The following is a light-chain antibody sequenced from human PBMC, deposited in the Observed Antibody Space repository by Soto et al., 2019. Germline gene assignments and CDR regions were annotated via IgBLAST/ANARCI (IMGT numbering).Light chain of an antibody. CDR2: DVS. V-gene: IGLV2-11*01. CDR3: CSFAGSYTFAV. J-gene: IGLJ1*01. Sequence: QSVLTQPRSVSGSPGQSVTMSCTGTSSDVGGYNYVSWYQQHPGKAPKLMIYDVSKRPSGVPDRFSGSKSGNTASVTISGLQAEDEADYYCCSFAGSYTFAVFGTGTKLTVL. CDR1: SSDVGGYNY.